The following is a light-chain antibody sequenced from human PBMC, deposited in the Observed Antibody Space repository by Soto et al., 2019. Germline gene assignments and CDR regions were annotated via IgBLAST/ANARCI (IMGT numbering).Light chain of an antibody. J-gene: IGKJ3*01. CDR1: QSISSW. Sequence: DIQMTQSPSTLSASVGDRVTITCRASQSISSWFAWYQQKPGNAPKLLIYDASSLESGVPSRFSGSGSGTEFTLTISSLQPDDFATYYCQQYNSYHLFTFGPGTKVDIK. CDR3: QQYNSYHLFT. CDR2: DAS. V-gene: IGKV1-5*01.